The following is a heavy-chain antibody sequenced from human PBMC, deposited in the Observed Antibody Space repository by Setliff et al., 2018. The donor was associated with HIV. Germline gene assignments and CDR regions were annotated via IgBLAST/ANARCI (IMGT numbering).Heavy chain of an antibody. V-gene: IGHV3-74*01. Sequence: PGGSLRLSCAASGITFSGYWVHWVRQAPGKGLVWVLRINADGSSITYADSVKGRFTVSRDNAKNTPYLQMSSLRAEDTAVYYCARERTAAWNAFDIWGQGTMVTVSS. CDR3: ARERTAAWNAFDI. CDR2: INADGSSI. CDR1: GITFSGYW. J-gene: IGHJ3*02. D-gene: IGHD6-13*01.